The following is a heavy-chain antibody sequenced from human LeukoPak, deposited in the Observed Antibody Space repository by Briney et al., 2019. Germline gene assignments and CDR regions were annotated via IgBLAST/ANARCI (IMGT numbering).Heavy chain of an antibody. D-gene: IGHD3-10*01. CDR3: ARRIPGVIMNNWFDP. CDR1: GGSFSGYY. J-gene: IGHJ5*02. V-gene: IGHV4-34*01. CDR2: INHSGST. Sequence: SETLSLSCAVYGGSFSGYYWSWIRQPPGKGLEWIGEINHSGSTNYNPSLKSRVTISVDTSKNQFSLKLSSVTAADTAVYYCARRIPGVIMNNWFDPWGQGTLVTVSS.